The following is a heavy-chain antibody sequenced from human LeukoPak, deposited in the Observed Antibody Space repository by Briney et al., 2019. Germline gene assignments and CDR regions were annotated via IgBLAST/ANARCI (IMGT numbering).Heavy chain of an antibody. V-gene: IGHV4-34*01. Sequence: PSETLSLTCAVYGGSFSGYYWSWIRQPPGKGLEWIGEINHSGSTNYNPSLKSRVTISVDTSKNQFSLKLSSVTAADTAVHYCAREPYYYDSSGSTPGWAGGQGTLVTVSS. CDR3: AREPYYYDSSGSTPGWA. CDR1: GGSFSGYY. CDR2: INHSGST. D-gene: IGHD3-22*01. J-gene: IGHJ4*02.